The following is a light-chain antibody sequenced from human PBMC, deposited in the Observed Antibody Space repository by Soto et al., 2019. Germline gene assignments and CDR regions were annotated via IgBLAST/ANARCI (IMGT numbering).Light chain of an antibody. V-gene: IGKV1-5*03. J-gene: IGKJ5*01. CDR2: EAS. Sequence: DLQMTQSPSTLSASVGDRVTITCRASQSISTWLAWYQQKPGKAPKLLIHEASNLESGVSSRFNGSGSGTEFTLTISSLQPDDFATYYCRHYNSYPITFGQGTRLEIK. CDR1: QSISTW. CDR3: RHYNSYPIT.